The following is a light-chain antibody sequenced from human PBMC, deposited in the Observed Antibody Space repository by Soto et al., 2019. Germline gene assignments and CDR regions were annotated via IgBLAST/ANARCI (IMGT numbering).Light chain of an antibody. CDR1: QSVSTSY. CDR3: QQYGNSRGT. CDR2: GAS. Sequence: DIVLPPSPGTLSLSPVDRATLSCRASQSVSTSYLAWYQQKPGQAHRLLIYGASSRATGIPDRFSGSGSGTDFTLTISGLEPEELAVYYGQQYGNSRGTVGQGTKVEIK. J-gene: IGKJ1*01. V-gene: IGKV3-20*01.